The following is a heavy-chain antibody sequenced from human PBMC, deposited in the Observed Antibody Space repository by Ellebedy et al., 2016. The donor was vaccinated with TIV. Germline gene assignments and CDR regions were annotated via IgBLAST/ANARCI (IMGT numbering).Heavy chain of an antibody. J-gene: IGHJ5*02. Sequence: SGPTLVXPTQPLTLTCTFSGFSLSTSGVGVGWIRQPPGKALEWLALIYCDDDKRYSPSLKSRLTITKDTSKNQVVLTMTNMDPVDTATYYCAPFRTYYYDSSGYPPFDPWGQGTLVTVSS. CDR2: IYCDDDK. V-gene: IGHV2-5*02. CDR3: APFRTYYYDSSGYPPFDP. D-gene: IGHD3-22*01. CDR1: GFSLSTSGVG.